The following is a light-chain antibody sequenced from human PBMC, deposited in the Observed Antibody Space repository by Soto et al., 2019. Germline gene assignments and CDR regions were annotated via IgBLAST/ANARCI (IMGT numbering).Light chain of an antibody. V-gene: IGLV2-14*01. Sequence: QSVLTQPAPVSWSAGQSITISCSGTMRDVGAYNLVSWYQQHPGTAPKLFIYEVRNRPSGISSRFSGSRSGNTASLTISGLQSEAERDYYCSAYTARSTLVFGGGTKVTVL. CDR3: SAYTARSTLV. CDR1: MRDVGAYNL. J-gene: IGLJ3*02. CDR2: EVR.